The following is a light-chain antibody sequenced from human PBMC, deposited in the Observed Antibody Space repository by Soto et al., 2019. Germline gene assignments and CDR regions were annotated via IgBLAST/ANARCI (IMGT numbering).Light chain of an antibody. CDR2: AAS. CDR1: QSVSNNY. CDR3: QQYNNWRSYT. Sequence: EIVLTQSPGTLSLSPGERATLSCGASQSVSNNYLAWYQQRPGQAPRLLIYAASGRATGIPDRFSGSGSGTDFTLTISSLQSEDFAVYFCQQYNNWRSYTFGQGTKVDIK. V-gene: IGKV3-20*01. J-gene: IGKJ2*01.